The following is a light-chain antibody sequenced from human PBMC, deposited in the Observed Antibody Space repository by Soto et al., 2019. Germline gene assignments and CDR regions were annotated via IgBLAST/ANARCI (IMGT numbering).Light chain of an antibody. CDR3: QQYSISPLT. V-gene: IGKV3-20*01. J-gene: IGKJ4*01. CDR2: GAS. Sequence: EIVLTQSPGTLSLSPGERSTLSFSSSQSVTSTYVAWVQQKPGQAPRLLIFGASNRATGIPDRFSGSGSGTDFTLTISRLEPEDFAVYYCQQYSISPLTFGGGTKVDIK. CDR1: QSVTSTY.